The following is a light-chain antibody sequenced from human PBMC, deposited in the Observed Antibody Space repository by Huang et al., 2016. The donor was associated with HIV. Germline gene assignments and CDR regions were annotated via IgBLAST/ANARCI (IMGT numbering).Light chain of an antibody. V-gene: IGKV1-39*01. Sequence: DIQMTQSPSSLSVFVGDRVTITCRASQSISSYLNWYQQKPGKAPKLLIYAASSLQSGVPSRFSGSGSGTDFTLTISSLQPEDFATYYCQQSYSTPYTFGQGTKLEI. CDR3: QQSYSTPYT. CDR1: QSISSY. CDR2: AAS. J-gene: IGKJ2*01.